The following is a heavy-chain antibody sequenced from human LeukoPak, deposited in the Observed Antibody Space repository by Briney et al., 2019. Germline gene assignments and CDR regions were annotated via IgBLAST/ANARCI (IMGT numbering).Heavy chain of an antibody. CDR2: ISYDGSNK. V-gene: IGHV3-30*05. D-gene: IGHD6-13*01. Sequence: PGGSLRLSCAASGFTFSSYSMNWVRQAPGKGLEWVAVISYDGSNKYYADSVKGRFTISRDNSKNTLYLQMNSLRAEGTAVYYCARDWVRSGSSSWYVDYWGQGTLVTVSS. J-gene: IGHJ4*02. CDR1: GFTFSSYS. CDR3: ARDWVRSGSSSWYVDY.